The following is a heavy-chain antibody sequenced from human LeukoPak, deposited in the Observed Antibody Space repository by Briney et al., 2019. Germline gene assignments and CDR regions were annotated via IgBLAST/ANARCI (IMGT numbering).Heavy chain of an antibody. J-gene: IGHJ4*02. CDR1: AGSISSSSYY. CDR3: ASRSSYDYVWGSYRRYYFDY. V-gene: IGHV4-39*01. CDR2: IYYSGST. Sequence: SETLSLTCTVSAGSISSSSYYWGWIRQPPGKGLEWIGSIYYSGSTYYNPSLKSRVTISVDTSKNQFSLKLSSVTAADTAVYYCASRSSYDYVWGSYRRYYFDYWGQGTLVTVSS. D-gene: IGHD3-16*02.